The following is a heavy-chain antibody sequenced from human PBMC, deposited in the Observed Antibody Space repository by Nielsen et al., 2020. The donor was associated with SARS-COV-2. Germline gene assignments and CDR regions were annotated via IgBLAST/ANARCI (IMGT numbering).Heavy chain of an antibody. D-gene: IGHD6-19*01. CDR1: GFTFSSYS. CDR3: VRDSRWLGADYYYGMDV. V-gene: IGHV3-21*01. J-gene: IGHJ6*02. Sequence: GESLKISCAASGFTFSSYSMNWVRQAPGKGLEWVSSISSSSSYIYYADSVKGRFTISRDNAKNSLYLQMNSLRAEDTAVYYCVRDSRWLGADYYYGMDVWGQGTTVTVSS. CDR2: ISSSSSYI.